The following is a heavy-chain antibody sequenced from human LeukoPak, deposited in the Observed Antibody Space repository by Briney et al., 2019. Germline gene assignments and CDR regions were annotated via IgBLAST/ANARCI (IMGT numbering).Heavy chain of an antibody. CDR2: IPYDGSNK. D-gene: IGHD6-13*01. CDR3: ARDLRSSWPYNWFDP. CDR1: GFTVSSNS. J-gene: IGHJ5*02. Sequence: GGSLRLSCTVSGFTVSSNSMSWVRQAPGKGLEWVAVIPYDGSNKYYADSVKGRFTISRDNSKNTLYLQMNSLRAEDTAVYYCARDLRSSWPYNWFDPWGQGTLVTVSS. V-gene: IGHV3-30*04.